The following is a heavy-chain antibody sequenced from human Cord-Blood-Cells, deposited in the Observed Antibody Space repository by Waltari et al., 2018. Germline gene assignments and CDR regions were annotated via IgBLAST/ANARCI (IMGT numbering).Heavy chain of an antibody. CDR1: GGTISSYA. Sequence: QVQLVQSGAEVKKPGSSVTVSCKASGGTISSYAISRVRQAPGQGRERMGGILPIFGTANYAQKFQGRVTITADESTSTAYMELSSLRSEDTAVYYCARSPIAAAGTGWFDPWGQGTLVTVSS. J-gene: IGHJ5*02. CDR3: ARSPIAAAGTGWFDP. CDR2: ILPIFGTA. D-gene: IGHD6-13*01. V-gene: IGHV1-69*01.